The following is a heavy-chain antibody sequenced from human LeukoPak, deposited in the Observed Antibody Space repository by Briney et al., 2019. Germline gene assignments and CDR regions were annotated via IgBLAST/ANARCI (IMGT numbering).Heavy chain of an antibody. Sequence: GGSLRLSCAASGFTFSNHGMHWVRQAPGKGLEWVALIWYDGIKKYYADSVKGRLTISRDNSKNTLYLEMNSLRAEDTAVYYCARDRAVRYFDYWGQGTLVTVSS. J-gene: IGHJ4*02. CDR3: ARDRAVRYFDY. CDR2: IWYDGIKK. V-gene: IGHV3-33*01. CDR1: GFTFSNHG. D-gene: IGHD3-16*02.